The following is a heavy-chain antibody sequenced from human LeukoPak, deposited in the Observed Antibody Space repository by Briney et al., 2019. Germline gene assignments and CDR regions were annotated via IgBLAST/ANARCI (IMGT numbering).Heavy chain of an antibody. Sequence: GASVKVSCKASGYTFTSYDINWVRQATGQGLEWMGWINPNSGGTNYAQKFQGRVTMTRDTSISTAYMELSRLRSDDTAVYYCARVGYYYGSGSSRGYYYYMDVWGKGTTVTISS. CDR1: GYTFTSYD. V-gene: IGHV1-2*02. CDR2: INPNSGGT. D-gene: IGHD3-10*01. J-gene: IGHJ6*03. CDR3: ARVGYYYGSGSSRGYYYYMDV.